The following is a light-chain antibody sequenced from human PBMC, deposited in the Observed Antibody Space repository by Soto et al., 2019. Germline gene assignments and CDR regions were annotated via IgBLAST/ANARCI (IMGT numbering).Light chain of an antibody. CDR3: QQYNSYPWT. CDR1: QSISSY. J-gene: IGKJ1*01. Sequence: DIQMTQSPSSLSASVGDRVTITCRASQSISSYLNWYQQKPGKAPKLLIYAASSSQSGVPSRFSGSGSGTDFTLTTSSLQPDDFATYYCQQYNSYPWTFGQGTKVDIK. V-gene: IGKV1-39*01. CDR2: AAS.